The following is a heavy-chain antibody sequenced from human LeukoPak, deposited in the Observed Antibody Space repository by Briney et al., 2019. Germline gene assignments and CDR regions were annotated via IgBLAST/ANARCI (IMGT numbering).Heavy chain of an antibody. J-gene: IGHJ3*02. CDR1: GFTFSRHW. D-gene: IGHD3-9*01. CDR2: IKQDGSEK. CDR3: AREYYDILTGSSDAADI. Sequence: GGSLRLSCAASGFTFSRHWMTWVRQAPGKGLEWVANIKQDGSEKYYVDSVKGRFTISRDNAKDSLYLQMNSLRAEDTAVYYCAREYYDILTGSSDAADIWGQGTMVTVSS. V-gene: IGHV3-7*01.